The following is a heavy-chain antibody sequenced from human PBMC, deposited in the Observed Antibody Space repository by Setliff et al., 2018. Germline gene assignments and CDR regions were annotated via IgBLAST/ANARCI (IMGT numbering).Heavy chain of an antibody. CDR1: GGSISSSRYY. CDR2: IYYSGST. J-gene: IGHJ6*03. V-gene: IGHV4-61*01. CDR3: ATGDFYYYMVV. Sequence: PSETLSLTCTVSGGSISSSRYYWSWIRQPPGKGLEWIGYIYYSGSTNYNPSLKSRVTISVDTSKNQFSLKLSSVTAADTAVYFCATGDFYYYMVVWGKGTTVTVSS.